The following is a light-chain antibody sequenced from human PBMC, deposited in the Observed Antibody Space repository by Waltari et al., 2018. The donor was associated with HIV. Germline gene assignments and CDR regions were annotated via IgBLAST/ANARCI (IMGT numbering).Light chain of an antibody. J-gene: IGLJ2*01. CDR2: RNN. Sequence: QSVLTQPTSASGTPGQRVTISCSGSSPDIGSNYVYWYQQLPGTAPKLLIYRNNQRPSGVPDRFSGSKSGTSASLAISGLRSEDEAAYYCAAWDDSLSGHVVFGGGTKLTVL. CDR3: AAWDDSLSGHVV. V-gene: IGLV1-47*01. CDR1: SPDIGSNY.